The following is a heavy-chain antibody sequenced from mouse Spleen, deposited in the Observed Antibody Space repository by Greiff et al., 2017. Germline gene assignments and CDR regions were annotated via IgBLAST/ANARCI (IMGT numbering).Heavy chain of an antibody. CDR3: TRKEVITTVVSSEGY. Sequence: QVQLKQSGPELVRPGASVTLSCKASGYTFTDYEMPWVKQPPVHGLEWIGAIYPENGGTAYNQKFKGKAILTADKSSSTAYMELRSLTSADSAVYYCTRKEVITTVVSSEGYLGQGTTLTVSS. V-gene: IGHV1-15*01. CDR2: IYPENGGT. CDR1: GYTFTDYE. J-gene: IGHJ2*01. D-gene: IGHD1-1*01.